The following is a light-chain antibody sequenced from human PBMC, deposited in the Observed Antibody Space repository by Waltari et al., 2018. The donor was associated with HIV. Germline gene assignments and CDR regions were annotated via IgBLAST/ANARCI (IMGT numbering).Light chain of an antibody. CDR3: QQYHTYPHT. J-gene: IGKJ1*01. V-gene: IGKV1-8*01. Sequence: AIRMTQSPSPISASTGDRVSISCRASQNIGNSLAWYQQKPGSAPELLSYDATSVQSGVPSRFSGSGSGTEFTLTISCLQSEDLTTYFCQQYHTYPHTFGQGTTVELK. CDR2: DAT. CDR1: QNIGNS.